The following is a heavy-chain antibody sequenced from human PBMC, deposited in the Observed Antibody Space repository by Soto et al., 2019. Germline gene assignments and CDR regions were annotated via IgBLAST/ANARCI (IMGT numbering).Heavy chain of an antibody. D-gene: IGHD3-3*01. Sequence: PVVSLKVCYRVSSYKFVNYGVRFVIQLPVKGLELMGIIDPSDADIRYIPSFQGQVTISADKSISTAYLQWSSLKASDTAIYSWDTSFFDNFDICGHGTLVTV. V-gene: IGHV5-51*01. CDR1: SYKFVNYG. CDR3: DTSFFDNFDI. CDR2: IDPSDADI. J-gene: IGHJ5*01.